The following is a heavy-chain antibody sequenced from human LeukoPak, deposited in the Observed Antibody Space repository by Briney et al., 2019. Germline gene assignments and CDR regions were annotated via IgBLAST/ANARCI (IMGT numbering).Heavy chain of an antibody. Sequence: GASVKVSCKASGYTFTSYYMHLVRQAPGQGLEWMGIINSSGGSTSYAQKFQGRVTMTRDTSTSTVYMELSSLRSEDTAVYYCARGSAMVRGVIIDDYFDYWGQGTLVTVSS. CDR1: GYTFTSYY. D-gene: IGHD3-10*01. J-gene: IGHJ4*02. V-gene: IGHV1-46*01. CDR3: ARGSAMVRGVIIDDYFDY. CDR2: INSSGGST.